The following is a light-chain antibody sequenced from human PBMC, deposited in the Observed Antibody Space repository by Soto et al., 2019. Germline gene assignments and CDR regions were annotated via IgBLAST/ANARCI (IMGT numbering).Light chain of an antibody. CDR2: GNS. Sequence: QSVLTQPPSVSGAPGQRVTISCTGSSSNIGAGYDVHWYQQLPGAAPKLLIYGNSNRPSGVPDRFSGSKSDTSASLAITGLQAEDEADYYCQSYDSGLLFGGGTKLTVL. J-gene: IGLJ2*01. CDR3: QSYDSGLL. CDR1: SSNIGAGYD. V-gene: IGLV1-40*01.